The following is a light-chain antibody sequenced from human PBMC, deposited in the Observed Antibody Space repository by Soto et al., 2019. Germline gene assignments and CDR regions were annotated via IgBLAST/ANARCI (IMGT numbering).Light chain of an antibody. CDR2: GAS. J-gene: IGKJ1*01. Sequence: EIVLTQFPDTLSLSPGERATLSCRASQSVSSSSLAWYQQRRGQAPRLLIHGASSRATGIPDRFSGSGSGTDFTLTISRLEPEDFVVYYCQQYGSSPRTFGQGTKVDIK. CDR3: QQYGSSPRT. CDR1: QSVSSSS. V-gene: IGKV3-20*01.